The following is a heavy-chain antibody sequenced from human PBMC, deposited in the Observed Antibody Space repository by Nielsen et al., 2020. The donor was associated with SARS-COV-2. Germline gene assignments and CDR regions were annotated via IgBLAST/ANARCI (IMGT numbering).Heavy chain of an antibody. J-gene: IGHJ4*02. CDR3: VRVRDDGHYYDSGPFDY. V-gene: IGHV3-74*01. CDR1: GFTFSTYG. Sequence: GESLKISCAASGFTFSTYGMNWVRQAPGKGLAWVAHINRDGSRTTYADSVKGRFTISRDNAENTLYLQMNSLRADDTAVYYCVRVRDDGHYYDSGPFDYWGQGALVTVSS. D-gene: IGHD3-10*01. CDR2: INRDGSRT.